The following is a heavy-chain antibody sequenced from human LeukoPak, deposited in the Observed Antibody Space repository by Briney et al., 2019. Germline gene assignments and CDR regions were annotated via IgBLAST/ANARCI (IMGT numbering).Heavy chain of an antibody. Sequence: AGGSLRLSCAASGFTFSSYSMNWVRQAPGKGLEWVSSISSSSSYIYYADSVKGRFTISRDNAKNSLYLQMNSLRAEDTAVYYCARRGSGWSFFDCWGQGTLVTVSS. V-gene: IGHV3-21*01. J-gene: IGHJ4*02. D-gene: IGHD6-19*01. CDR3: ARRGSGWSFFDC. CDR1: GFTFSSYS. CDR2: ISSSSSYI.